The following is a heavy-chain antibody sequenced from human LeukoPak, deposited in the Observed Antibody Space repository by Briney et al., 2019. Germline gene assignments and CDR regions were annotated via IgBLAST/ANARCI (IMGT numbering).Heavy chain of an antibody. CDR1: GYTFTSYY. CDR3: ARDKIAAAGLQADYYYFYYMDV. V-gene: IGHV1-46*01. Sequence: GASVKVSCKASGYTFTSYYMHWVRQAPGQGLEWMGIINPSGGSTSYAQKFQGRVTMTRDTSTSTVYMELSSLRAEDTAVYYCARDKIAAAGLQADYYYFYYMDVWGKGTTVTVSS. D-gene: IGHD6-13*01. CDR2: INPSGGST. J-gene: IGHJ6*03.